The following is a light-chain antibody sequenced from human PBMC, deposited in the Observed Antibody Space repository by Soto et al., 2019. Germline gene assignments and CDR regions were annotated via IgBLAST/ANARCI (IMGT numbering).Light chain of an antibody. CDR1: QAVGHY. J-gene: IGKJ1*01. Sequence: EIVLTQSPATLSLSPGERATLSCSASQAVGHYLAWYQQKPGQAPRLLIYDISYRATGIPARFTGSGSGTDFTLTISSLEPEDFAVYYCQQRSNWPRTFGRGTKVEIK. CDR2: DIS. CDR3: QQRSNWPRT. V-gene: IGKV3-11*01.